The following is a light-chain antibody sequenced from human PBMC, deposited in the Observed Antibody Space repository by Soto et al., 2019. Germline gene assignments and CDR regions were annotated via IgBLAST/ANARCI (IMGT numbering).Light chain of an antibody. CDR3: HQLKSYPLT. V-gene: IGKV1-9*01. J-gene: IGKJ4*01. CDR2: AAS. Sequence: DIQLTQSPSFLSASVGDRVTITCRASQGINSYVAWYQQKSGKAPKLLIYAASTLQSGVPSRFNGSGSGTEFTLTISSLQPEDFAIYHCHQLKSYPLTFGGGTKVEIK. CDR1: QGINSY.